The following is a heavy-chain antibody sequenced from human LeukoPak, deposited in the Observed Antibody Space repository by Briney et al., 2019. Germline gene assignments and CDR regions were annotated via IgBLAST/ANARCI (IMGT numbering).Heavy chain of an antibody. J-gene: IGHJ6*03. V-gene: IGHV1-69*13. CDR1: GGTFSSYA. D-gene: IGHD3-10*01. Sequence: ASVKVSGKASGGTFSSYAISWVRQAPGQGLEWMGGIIPIFGTANYAQKFQGRVTITADESTSTAYMELSSLRSEDTAVYYCARGLRGSGSFHYYMDVWGKGTTVTISS. CDR3: ARGLRGSGSFHYYMDV. CDR2: IIPIFGTA.